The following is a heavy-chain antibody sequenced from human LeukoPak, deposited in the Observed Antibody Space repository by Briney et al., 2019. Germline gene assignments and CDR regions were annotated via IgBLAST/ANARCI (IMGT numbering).Heavy chain of an antibody. CDR3: ARVGRSRSGYNYLDY. CDR2: ISAYNGNT. J-gene: IGHJ4*02. CDR1: GYTFTSYG. V-gene: IGHV1-18*01. D-gene: IGHD3-3*01. Sequence: ASVKVSCKASGYTFTSYGISCVRQSPGQALEWRGCISAYNGNTNYSQKLQGRVTMITDTSTSTAYMELRSLRSEDTAVYYSARVGRSRSGYNYLDYWGQGTLVTVSS.